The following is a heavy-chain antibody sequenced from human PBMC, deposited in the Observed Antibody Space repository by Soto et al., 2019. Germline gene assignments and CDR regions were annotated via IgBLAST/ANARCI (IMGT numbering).Heavy chain of an antibody. J-gene: IGHJ4*02. Sequence: GGSLRLSCAASGFTFSSYWMSWVRQAPGKGLEWVANIKQDGSEKYYVDSVKGRFTISRDNAKNYLYLQMNSLRAEDTAVYYCARACVDIVATSPWIKGFDYWGQGTLVTVSS. D-gene: IGHD5-12*01. CDR3: ARACVDIVATSPWIKGFDY. V-gene: IGHV3-7*04. CDR2: IKQDGSEK. CDR1: GFTFSSYW.